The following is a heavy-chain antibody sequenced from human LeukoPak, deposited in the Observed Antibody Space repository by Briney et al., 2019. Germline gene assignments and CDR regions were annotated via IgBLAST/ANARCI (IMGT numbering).Heavy chain of an antibody. Sequence: GGSLRLSCAASGFTVSNSYMSWVRQAPGKGLEWVSYISSSGSTIYYADSVKGRFTISRDNAKNSLYLQMNSLRAEDTAVYYCARADDAVTALDYWGQGTLVTVSS. V-gene: IGHV3-11*01. CDR2: ISSSGSTI. J-gene: IGHJ4*02. CDR1: GFTVSNSY. D-gene: IGHD2-21*02. CDR3: ARADDAVTALDY.